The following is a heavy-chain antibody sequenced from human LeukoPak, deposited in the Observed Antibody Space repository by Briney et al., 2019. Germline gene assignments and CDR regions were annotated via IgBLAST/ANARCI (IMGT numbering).Heavy chain of an antibody. V-gene: IGHV3-48*01. D-gene: IGHD2-8*01. CDR1: GFTFSSYS. CDR3: ARLYPPYYYYMDV. Sequence: GGSLRLSCAASGFTFSSYSMNWVRQAPGKGLEWVSYISSSSSTIYYADSVKGRFTISRDNAKNPLYLQMNSLRAEDTAVYYCARLYPPYYYYMDVWGKGTTVTVSS. J-gene: IGHJ6*03. CDR2: ISSSSSTI.